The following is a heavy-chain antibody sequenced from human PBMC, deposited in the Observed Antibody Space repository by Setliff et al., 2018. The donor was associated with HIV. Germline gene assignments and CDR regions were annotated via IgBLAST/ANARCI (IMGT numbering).Heavy chain of an antibody. Sequence: PSETLSLTCTVSGGSISSGRYYWSWIRQPPGKGLEWIGYIHYSGSSNYNPSLKSRVTISMDMSKNQFSLKLTSLTAADTAVYYCARGSGTFYDVLTFGPWGQGTLVTVSS. CDR1: GGSISSGRYY. CDR2: IHYSGSS. J-gene: IGHJ4*02. V-gene: IGHV4-61*01. D-gene: IGHD3-9*01. CDR3: ARGSGTFYDVLTFGP.